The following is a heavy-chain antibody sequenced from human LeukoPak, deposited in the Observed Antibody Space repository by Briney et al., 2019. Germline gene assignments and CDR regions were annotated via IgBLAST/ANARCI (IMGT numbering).Heavy chain of an antibody. CDR3: ARLRGYYYDSSGSSRNYYFDY. CDR2: IYYSGST. CDR1: GGSISSYY. V-gene: IGHV4-59*01. Sequence: SETLSLTCTVSGGSISSYYWSWIRQPPGKGLEWIGYIYYSGSTNYNPSLKSRVTISVDTSKNQFSLKLSSVTAADTAVYYCARLRGYYYDSSGSSRNYYFDYWGQGTLVTVSS. D-gene: IGHD3-22*01. J-gene: IGHJ4*02.